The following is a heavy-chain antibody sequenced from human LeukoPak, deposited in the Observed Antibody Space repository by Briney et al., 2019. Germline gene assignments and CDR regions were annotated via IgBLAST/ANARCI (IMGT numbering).Heavy chain of an antibody. D-gene: IGHD3-16*01. V-gene: IGHV3-30*02. Sequence: GGSLRLSCAASGFIFSSYGMHWVRQAPGKGLEWVAFIRNDGSNKYYADSVKGRLTISRDNSNNMLYVQMNSLRAEDASVYYCAREIGGGMDYWGQGTLVTVSS. CDR2: IRNDGSNK. CDR3: AREIGGGMDY. CDR1: GFIFSSYG. J-gene: IGHJ4*02.